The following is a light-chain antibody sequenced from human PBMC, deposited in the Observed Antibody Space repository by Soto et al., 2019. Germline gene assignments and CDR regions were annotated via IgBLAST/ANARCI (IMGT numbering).Light chain of an antibody. CDR2: GAS. CDR1: QSVSSN. Sequence: EIVLTQSPCTLSLSPSGRATLSCRASQSVSSNLAWYQQKPGQAPRLLIYGASTRATGIPARFSGSGSGTEFTLTISSLQSEDFAVYYCQQYNNWPPWTFGQGTKVDIK. V-gene: IGKV3-15*01. J-gene: IGKJ1*01. CDR3: QQYNNWPPWT.